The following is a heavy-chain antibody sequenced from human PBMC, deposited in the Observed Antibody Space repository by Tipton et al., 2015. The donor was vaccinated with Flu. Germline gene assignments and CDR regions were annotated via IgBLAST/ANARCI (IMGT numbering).Heavy chain of an antibody. CDR2: VHSSGST. CDR1: GGYISTYH. Sequence: TLSLTCSVSGGYISTYHWSCLRQSPGKGLEWIASVHSSGSTNHNPSLKSRVTMSVDTSKNQFSLKLSSVTAADTAVYYCARRDYSNYVSDPKSWFDPWGQGTLVAVSS. V-gene: IGHV4-59*01. CDR3: ARRDYSNYVSDPKSWFDP. J-gene: IGHJ5*02. D-gene: IGHD4-11*01.